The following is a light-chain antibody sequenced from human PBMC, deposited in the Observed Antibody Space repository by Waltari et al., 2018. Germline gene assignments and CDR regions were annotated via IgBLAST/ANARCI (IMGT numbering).Light chain of an antibody. Sequence: HLTLTQSPSASASLGASVKITCPLSSAPTNYPIDWLQLQPEKGPRYLLKVDTFGSHIKGDGIPDRFSGSGSGTERHLIISSLQSDDEADYYCHTWNTGIRVFGGGTKLTV. CDR3: HTWNTGIRV. J-gene: IGLJ2*01. CDR2: VDTFGSH. V-gene: IGLV4-69*01. CDR1: SAPTNYP.